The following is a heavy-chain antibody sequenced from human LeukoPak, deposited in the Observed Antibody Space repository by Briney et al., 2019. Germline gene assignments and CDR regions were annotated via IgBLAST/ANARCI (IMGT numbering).Heavy chain of an antibody. CDR3: ARHEAVAGTLAFDY. CDR2: IDPSDSYT. CDR1: GYSFTNYW. V-gene: IGHV5-10-1*01. D-gene: IGHD6-19*01. J-gene: IGHJ4*02. Sequence: GESLKISCKGSGYSFTNYWIGWVRQMPGKGLEWMGRIDPSDSYTNYSPSFQGHVTISADKSISTAHLQWSSLKASDTAMYYCARHEAVAGTLAFDYWGQGTLVTVSS.